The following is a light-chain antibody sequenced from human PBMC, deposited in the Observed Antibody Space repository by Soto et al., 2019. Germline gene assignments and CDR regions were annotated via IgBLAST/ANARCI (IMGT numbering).Light chain of an antibody. CDR1: QSITSW. Sequence: DIQMTQSPSTLSASVGDRVTITCRASQSITSWLAWYQQKPGRAPKVLIYKASTLASGVPSRFSGSASGTEFTLTISSLQPDDFATYHCQQYQSYPLTFGGGTKVEI. CDR2: KAS. CDR3: QQYQSYPLT. V-gene: IGKV1-5*03. J-gene: IGKJ4*01.